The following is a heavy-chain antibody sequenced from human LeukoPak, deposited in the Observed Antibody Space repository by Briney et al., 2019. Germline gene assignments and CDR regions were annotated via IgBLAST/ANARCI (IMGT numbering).Heavy chain of an antibody. Sequence: SETLSLTCAVSGGSFNDYQWNWIRQSPGKGLEWIGYIYYSGNTYYNPSLKSRVLMSVDTSKNQFSLKLSSVTAADTAVYYCARGWEDGTYYYYGMDVWGQGTTVTVSS. D-gene: IGHD1-26*01. CDR1: GGSFNDYQ. CDR2: IYYSGNT. CDR3: ARGWEDGTYYYYGMDV. V-gene: IGHV4-34*01. J-gene: IGHJ6*02.